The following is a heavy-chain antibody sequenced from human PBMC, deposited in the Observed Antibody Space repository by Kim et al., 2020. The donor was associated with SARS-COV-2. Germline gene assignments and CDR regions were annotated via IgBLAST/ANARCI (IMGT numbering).Heavy chain of an antibody. CDR1: GGSISSGGYY. V-gene: IGHV4-31*03. CDR2: IYYSGST. J-gene: IGHJ6*02. CDR3: ARVSTPMVRGAPSPHYYSYYDGMDV. D-gene: IGHD3-10*01. Sequence: SETLSLTCTVSGGSISSGGYYWSWIRQHPGKGLEWIGYIYYSGSTYYNPSLKSRVTISVDTSKNQFSLKLSSVTAADTAVYYCARVSTPMVRGAPSPHYYSYYDGMDVWGQGTTVTVSS.